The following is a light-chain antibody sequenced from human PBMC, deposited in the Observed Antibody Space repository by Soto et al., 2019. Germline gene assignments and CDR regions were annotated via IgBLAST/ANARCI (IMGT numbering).Light chain of an antibody. V-gene: IGKV1-27*01. CDR3: QGFYTAPLI. J-gene: IGKJ5*01. CDR1: QAISVY. Sequence: DIQMTQSPSSLSASVGDRVTMTCRASQAISVYLAWYQQKPGKVPKLLIYSASTLQSGVPSRFSGSGSGTDYTLTISSVQPDDVATDFCQGFYTAPLIFGQGTRVEIK. CDR2: SAS.